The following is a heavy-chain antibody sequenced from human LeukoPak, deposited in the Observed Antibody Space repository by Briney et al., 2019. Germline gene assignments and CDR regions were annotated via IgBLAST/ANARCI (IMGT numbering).Heavy chain of an antibody. CDR3: AREGYSNGWYRY. CDR2: IIPIFGTA. J-gene: IGHJ4*02. D-gene: IGHD6-19*01. CDR1: GGTFSSYA. Sequence: GASVKVSCKASGGTFSSYAISWVRQAPGQGLEWMGGIIPIFGTANYAQKFQGRVTITADESTSTAYMELSSLRSEDTAVYYCAREGYSNGWYRYWGQGTLVTVSS. V-gene: IGHV1-69*13.